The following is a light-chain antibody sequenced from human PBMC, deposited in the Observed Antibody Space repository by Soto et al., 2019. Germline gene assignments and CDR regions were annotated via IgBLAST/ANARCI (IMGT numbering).Light chain of an antibody. V-gene: IGKV3-15*01. CDR3: QQHNNWPPWT. CDR1: QSVRSD. J-gene: IGKJ1*01. Sequence: EIVMTQSPATLSVSPGERATLSCRASQSVRSDLAWYQQKLGQAPRLLIYGASTRATGIPARFSGSGSGTEFTLTISSLQSEDFAVYYCQQHNNWPPWTFGQGTKVEIK. CDR2: GAS.